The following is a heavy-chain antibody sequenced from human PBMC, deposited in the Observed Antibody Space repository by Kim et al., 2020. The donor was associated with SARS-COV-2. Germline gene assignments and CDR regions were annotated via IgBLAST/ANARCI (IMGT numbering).Heavy chain of an antibody. J-gene: IGHJ4*02. D-gene: IGHD3-22*01. CDR1: GFTFSSYA. Sequence: GGSLRLSCAASGFTFSSYAMSWVRQAPGKGLEWVSAISGSGGSTYYADSVKGRFTISRDNSKKTLYLQMNSLRAEDSAAYYCAKVPMTYYYDSSGYEFDYWGQGTLVTVSS. CDR2: ISGSGGST. V-gene: IGHV3-23*01. CDR3: AKVPMTYYYDSSGYEFDY.